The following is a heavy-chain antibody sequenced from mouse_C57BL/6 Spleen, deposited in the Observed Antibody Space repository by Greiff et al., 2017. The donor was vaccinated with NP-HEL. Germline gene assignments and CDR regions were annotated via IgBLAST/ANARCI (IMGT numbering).Heavy chain of an antibody. CDR3: ASGYYGSPAWFAY. CDR2: IDPEDGET. D-gene: IGHD1-1*01. CDR1: GFNIKDYY. J-gene: IGHJ3*01. V-gene: IGHV14-2*01. Sequence: VQLKESGAELVKPGASVKLSCTASGFNIKDYYMHWVKQRTEQGLEWIGRIDPEDGETKYAPKFQGKATITADTSPTTAYLQLSSLTSEDTAVYYCASGYYGSPAWFAYWGQGTLVTVSA.